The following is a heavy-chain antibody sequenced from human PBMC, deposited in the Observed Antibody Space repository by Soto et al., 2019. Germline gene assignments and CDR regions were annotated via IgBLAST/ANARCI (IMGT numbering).Heavy chain of an antibody. CDR2: ISGSGGST. CDR3: AKQGVNIAAAADFDY. V-gene: IGHV3-23*01. CDR1: GFTFSSYA. J-gene: IGHJ4*02. Sequence: EVQLLESGGGLVQPGGSLRLSCAASGFTFSSYAMSWVRQAPGKGLEWVSAISGSGGSTYYADSVKGRFTISRDNSKNTFYLQMNSLRAEDTAAYYCAKQGVNIAAAADFDYWGQGTLVTVSS. D-gene: IGHD6-13*01.